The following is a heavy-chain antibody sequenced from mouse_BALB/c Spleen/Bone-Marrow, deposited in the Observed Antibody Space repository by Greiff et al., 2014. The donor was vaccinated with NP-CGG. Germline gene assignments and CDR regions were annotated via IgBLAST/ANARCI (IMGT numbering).Heavy chain of an antibody. D-gene: IGHD4-1*01. CDR1: GYTFTSHW. J-gene: IGHJ3*01. CDR2: IYPSDSYT. CDR3: TTGTRFAY. Sequence: QVQLQQSGAELVRPGASVKLSCKASGYTFTSHWINWVKQRPGQGLEWIGNIYPSDSYTNYNQKFKDKATLTVDKSSSTACMQLSSPTSEDSAVYYCTTGTRFAYWGQGTLVTVSA. V-gene: IGHV1-69*02.